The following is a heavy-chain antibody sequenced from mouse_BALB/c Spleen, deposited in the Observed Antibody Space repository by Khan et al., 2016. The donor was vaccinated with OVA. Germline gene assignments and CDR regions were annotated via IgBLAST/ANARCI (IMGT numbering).Heavy chain of an antibody. CDR2: ISPGSGDT. CDR3: ARRNYFGYTFAY. J-gene: IGHJ3*01. Sequence: QVQLQQSGAELARPGASVKLSCKASGYTFTDYYINWVQQRTGQGLEWIGEISPGSGDTYYNERFKGKATLTADKSSSTDYRQLDSRTSEASAVYFCARRNYFGYTFAYWGQGTLVTVSA. V-gene: IGHV1-77*01. CDR1: GYTFTDYY. D-gene: IGHD1-2*01.